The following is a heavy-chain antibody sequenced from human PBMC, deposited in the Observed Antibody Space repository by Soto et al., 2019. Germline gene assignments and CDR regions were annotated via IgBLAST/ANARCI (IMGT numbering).Heavy chain of an antibody. CDR3: AREVRITMKGKLHYFDY. CDR1: GGSFSGYY. Sequence: SETLSLTCAVYGGSFSGYYWSWIRQPPGKGLEWIGEINHSGSTNYNPSLKSRVTISVDTSKNQFSLKLSSVTAADTAVYYCAREVRITMKGKLHYFDYWGQGTLVTVSS. CDR2: INHSGST. J-gene: IGHJ4*02. D-gene: IGHD3-22*01. V-gene: IGHV4-34*01.